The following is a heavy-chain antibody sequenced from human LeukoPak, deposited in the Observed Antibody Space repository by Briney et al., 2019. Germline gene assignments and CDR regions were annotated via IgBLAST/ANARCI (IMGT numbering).Heavy chain of an antibody. CDR2: MNPNSGNT. CDR3: ARGPRGYSYGYLYYYYYMDV. V-gene: IGHV1-8*03. D-gene: IGHD5-18*01. Sequence: ASVTVSCKASGYTFTSYDINWVRQATGQGLEWMGWMNPNSGNTGYAQKFQGRVTITRNTSISTAYMEPSSLRSEDTAVYYCARGPRGYSYGYLYYYYYMDVWGKGTTVTVSS. CDR1: GYTFTSYD. J-gene: IGHJ6*03.